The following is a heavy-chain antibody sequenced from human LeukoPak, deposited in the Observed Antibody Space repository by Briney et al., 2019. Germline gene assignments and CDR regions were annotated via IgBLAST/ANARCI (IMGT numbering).Heavy chain of an antibody. CDR2: IYASGST. D-gene: IGHD2/OR15-2a*01. CDR3: ARDFYGDDGHHPFDY. CDR1: GGSISNYY. V-gene: IGHV4-4*07. J-gene: IGHJ4*02. Sequence: SETLSLTCSVSGGSISNYYWNWLRQPAGKGLEWIGRIYASGSTNYNPSLKSRVTISIDKSKNHFSLNLKSVTAADTAFYYCARDFYGDDGHHPFDYWGQGIQVTVSS.